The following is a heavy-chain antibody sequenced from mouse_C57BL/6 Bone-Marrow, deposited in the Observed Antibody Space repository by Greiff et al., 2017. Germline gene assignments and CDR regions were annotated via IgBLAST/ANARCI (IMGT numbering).Heavy chain of an antibody. CDR2: ISSGGSYT. CDR3: ARHYYGSSHWYFDV. Sequence: EVKLQESGGDLVKPGGSLKLSCAASGFTFSSYGMSWVRQTPDKRLEWVATISSGGSYTSYPDSVKGRFTISRDNAKNTLYLQMSSLKSEDTAMYYCARHYYGSSHWYFDVWGTGTTVTVSS. J-gene: IGHJ1*03. V-gene: IGHV5-6*01. CDR1: GFTFSSYG. D-gene: IGHD1-1*01.